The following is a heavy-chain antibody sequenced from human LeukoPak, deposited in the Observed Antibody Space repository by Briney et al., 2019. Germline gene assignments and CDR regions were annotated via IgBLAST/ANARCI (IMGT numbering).Heavy chain of an antibody. CDR3: ARDYSAYYYYYMDV. CDR2: ISAYNGNT. J-gene: IGHJ6*03. V-gene: IGHV1-18*01. CDR1: GYTFTSYG. D-gene: IGHD4-11*01. Sequence: ASVKVSCKASGYTFTSYGISWVRQAPGQGLEWMGWISAYNGNTNYAQKLQGRVTMTTDTSTSTAYMELRSLRSDDTAVYYCARDYSAYYYYYMDVWGKGTTVTISS.